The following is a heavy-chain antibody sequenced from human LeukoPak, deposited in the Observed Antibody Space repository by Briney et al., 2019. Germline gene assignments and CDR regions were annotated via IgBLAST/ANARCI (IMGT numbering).Heavy chain of an antibody. CDR1: GGSFSGYY. V-gene: IGHV4-34*01. CDR2: INHSGST. Sequence: KPSETLSLTCAVYGGSFSGYYWSWIRQPPGKGLEWIGEINHSGSTNYNPSLKSRVTISVDTSKNQFSLKLSSVTAADTAVYYCARPHLVVPAAISGFVPGGRLGFDPWGQGTLVTVSS. D-gene: IGHD2-2*01. J-gene: IGHJ5*02. CDR3: ARPHLVVPAAISGFVPGGRLGFDP.